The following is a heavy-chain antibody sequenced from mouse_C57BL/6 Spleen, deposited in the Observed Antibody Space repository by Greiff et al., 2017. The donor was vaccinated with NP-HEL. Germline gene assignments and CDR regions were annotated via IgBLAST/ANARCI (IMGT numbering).Heavy chain of an antibody. CDR1: GYTFTSYW. CDR2: IDPSDSET. V-gene: IGHV1-52*01. J-gene: IGHJ1*03. Sequence: QVQLQQPGAELVRPGSSVKLSCKASGYTFTSYWMHWVKQRPIQGLEWIGNIDPSDSETHYNQKFKDKATLTVDKSSSTAYMQLSSLTSEDSAVYYCARPSYYGSSNWYCDVWGTGTTVTVSS. CDR3: ARPSYYGSSNWYCDV. D-gene: IGHD1-1*01.